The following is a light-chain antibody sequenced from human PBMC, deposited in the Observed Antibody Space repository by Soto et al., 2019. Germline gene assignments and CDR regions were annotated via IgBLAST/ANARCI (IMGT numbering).Light chain of an antibody. CDR3: QQRVDWLT. J-gene: IGKJ4*01. CDR1: QSVSIY. V-gene: IGKV3-11*01. Sequence: EIVLTQSPGTLSLSPGDRATLSCRASQSVSIYLAWYQQKPGQAPRLLIYDASNRVTGIPVRFSGSGSGTDFTLTISSVDPKDFAVYYCQQRVDWLTFGGGTKLEIK. CDR2: DAS.